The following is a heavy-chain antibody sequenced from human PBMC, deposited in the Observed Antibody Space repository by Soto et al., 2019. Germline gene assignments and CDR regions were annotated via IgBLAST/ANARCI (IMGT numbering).Heavy chain of an antibody. Sequence: EVQLVESGGGLVKPGGSLRLSCAASGFTFSNAWMNWVRQAPGQGLEWVGRIKSKTDGGTADYAAPVKGRFTISRDDSENTLYLQMDSLITEDTAVYYCTTQNCSGGSCYSGYYCYGLDVWGQGTKVSVSS. J-gene: IGHJ6*02. CDR2: IKSKTDGGTA. D-gene: IGHD2-15*01. CDR3: TTQNCSGGSCYSGYYCYGLDV. CDR1: GFTFSNAW. V-gene: IGHV3-15*07.